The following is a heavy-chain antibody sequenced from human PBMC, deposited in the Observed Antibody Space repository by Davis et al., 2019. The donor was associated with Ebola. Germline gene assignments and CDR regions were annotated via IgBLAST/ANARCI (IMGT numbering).Heavy chain of an antibody. CDR1: GGSISSGSYY. CDR3: ASFYGDWSSGYYSY. Sequence: PSETLSLTCTVSGGSISSGSYYWSWIRQPAGKGLEWIGHIYTSGSTNYNPSLKSRVTISVDTSKNQFSLKLSSVTAADTAVYYCASFYGDWSSGYYSYWGQGTLVTVSS. D-gene: IGHD3-22*01. V-gene: IGHV4-61*09. J-gene: IGHJ4*02. CDR2: IYTSGST.